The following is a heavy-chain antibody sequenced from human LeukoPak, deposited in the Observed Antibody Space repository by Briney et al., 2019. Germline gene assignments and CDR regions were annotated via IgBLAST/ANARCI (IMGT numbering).Heavy chain of an antibody. J-gene: IGHJ6*02. CDR3: ARLRYCSSTSCYSPGAGMDV. V-gene: IGHV3-7*03. Sequence: PGGSLRLSCAASGFTFSSYWMSWVRQAPGKGLEWVANIKQDGSEKYYVDSVKGRFTISRDNAKNSLYLQMNSLRAEDTAVYYCARLRYCSSTSCYSPGAGMDVWGQGTTVTVSS. CDR1: GFTFSSYW. D-gene: IGHD2-2*02. CDR2: IKQDGSEK.